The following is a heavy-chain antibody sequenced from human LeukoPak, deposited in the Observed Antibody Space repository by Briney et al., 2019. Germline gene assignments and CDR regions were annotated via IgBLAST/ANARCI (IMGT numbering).Heavy chain of an antibody. CDR3: ARGLGHSSSDY. CDR2: INHSGST. CDR1: GGSFSGYY. J-gene: IGHJ4*02. D-gene: IGHD6-6*01. Sequence: PSETLSLTCAVYGGSFSGYYWSWIRQPPGKGLEWIGEINHSGSTNYNPSLKSRVTISVDTSKIQFSLKLSSVTAADTAVYFCARGLGHSSSDYWGQGTLVTVSS. V-gene: IGHV4-34*01.